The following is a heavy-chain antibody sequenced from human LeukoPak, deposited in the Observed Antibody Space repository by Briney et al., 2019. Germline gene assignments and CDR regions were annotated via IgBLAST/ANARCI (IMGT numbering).Heavy chain of an antibody. CDR3: ATIKRGSIYGYFDF. Sequence: SETLSLTGTVSGGSISSHYWSWIRQPPGKGLEWIAYLLDSVNTKDNPSLSSRLTLSADTSKNQFSLRLSSVTAADTAIYYCATIKRGSIYGYFDFWGQGIKVTVSS. J-gene: IGHJ4*02. CDR2: LLDSVNT. V-gene: IGHV4-59*11. D-gene: IGHD5-18*01. CDR1: GGSISSHY.